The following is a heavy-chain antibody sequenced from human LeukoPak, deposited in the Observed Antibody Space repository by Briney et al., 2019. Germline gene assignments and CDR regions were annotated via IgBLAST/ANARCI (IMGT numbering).Heavy chain of an antibody. CDR1: GYSFTTYW. V-gene: IGHV5-51*01. Sequence: EESLKISCKGSGYSFTTYWIGWVRQMPGKGLEWMGIIYPGDSDTRYSPSFQGQVTISADRSISTAYLQWNSLKASDTAMYYCARTMTAVTKWFDPWGQGTLVSVSS. CDR2: IYPGDSDT. J-gene: IGHJ5*02. CDR3: ARTMTAVTKWFDP. D-gene: IGHD4-17*01.